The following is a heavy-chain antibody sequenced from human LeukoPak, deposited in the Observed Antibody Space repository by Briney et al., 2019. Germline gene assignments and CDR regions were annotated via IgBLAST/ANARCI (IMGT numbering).Heavy chain of an antibody. CDR1: GGSIRSATYY. V-gene: IGHV4-31*03. Sequence: PSETLSLTCTVSGGSIRSATYYWTWIRQRPGKGLEWIGYIFYTGSTNYNPSLMSRVTISVDTSKNLFSLKLSSVSAADTAIHYCARVRENCSGGSCYYGMDVWGQGTTVTVSS. CDR3: ARVRENCSGGSCYYGMDV. CDR2: IFYTGST. J-gene: IGHJ6*02. D-gene: IGHD2-15*01.